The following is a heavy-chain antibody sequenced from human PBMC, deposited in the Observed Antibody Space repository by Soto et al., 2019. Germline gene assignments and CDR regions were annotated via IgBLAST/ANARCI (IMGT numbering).Heavy chain of an antibody. CDR2: IYYSGST. CDR1: GGSISRSSYY. V-gene: IGHV4-39*01. CDR3: ARGQRITIFGVVKNGMDV. D-gene: IGHD3-3*01. J-gene: IGHJ6*02. Sequence: SETLSLTCTVSGGSISRSSYYWGWIRQPPGKGLEWIGSIYYSGSTYYNPSLKSRVTISVDTSKNQFSLKLSSVTAADTAVYYCARGQRITIFGVVKNGMDVWGQGTTVTVSS.